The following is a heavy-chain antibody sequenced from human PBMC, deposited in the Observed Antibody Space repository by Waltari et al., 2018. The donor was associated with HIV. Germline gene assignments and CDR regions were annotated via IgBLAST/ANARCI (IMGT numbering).Heavy chain of an antibody. CDR3: AGGSDWLVNVLEI. CDR2: INVGSMFG. Sequence: QVQLVQSGAEVKKPGASVKVSCRASGSNFNNNDVHWMRQAPGQGLEWLGCINVGSMFGRYSPKLQGRVSFTRDTSVTTIFMELRSLKSEDTAVYFCAGGSDWLVNVLEIWGQGTLVTVSS. CDR1: GSNFNNND. D-gene: IGHD6-19*01. V-gene: IGHV1-3*01. J-gene: IGHJ4*02.